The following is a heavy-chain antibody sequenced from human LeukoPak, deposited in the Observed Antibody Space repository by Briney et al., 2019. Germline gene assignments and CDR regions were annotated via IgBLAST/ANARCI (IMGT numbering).Heavy chain of an antibody. J-gene: IGHJ3*02. V-gene: IGHV4-34*01. CDR2: INHSGNT. CDR3: ASILRFI. CDR1: GGSFSGYY. Sequence: PSETLSLTCAVYGGSFSGYYWSWIRQSPGKGLEWIGEINHSGNTNYNPSLKSRVTITVDTSKNQFSLKLTSVTAADTAVYYCASILRFIWGQGTMVTVSS. D-gene: IGHD3-3*01.